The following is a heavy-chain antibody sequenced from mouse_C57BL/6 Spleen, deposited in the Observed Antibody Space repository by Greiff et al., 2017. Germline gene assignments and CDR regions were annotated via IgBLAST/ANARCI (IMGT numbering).Heavy chain of an antibody. D-gene: IGHD1-1*01. Sequence: VQLQQPGAELVKPGASVKLSCKASGYTFTSYWMQWVKQRPGQGLEWIGEIDPSDSYTNYNQKFKGKATLTVDTSSSTAYMQLSSLTSEDSAVYYCARLSGSRFAYWCQGALVTVSA. CDR3: ARLSGSRFAY. V-gene: IGHV1-50*01. CDR1: GYTFTSYW. J-gene: IGHJ3*01. CDR2: IDPSDSYT.